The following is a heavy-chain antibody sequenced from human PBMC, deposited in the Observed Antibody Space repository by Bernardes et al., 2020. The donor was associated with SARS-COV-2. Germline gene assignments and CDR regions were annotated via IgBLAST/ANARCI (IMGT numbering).Heavy chain of an antibody. V-gene: IGHV4-59*11. CDR2: IFHSGST. D-gene: IGHD3-3*01. J-gene: IGHJ6*02. CDR3: ARDRMRGTTIAGVVRRSSGGGMDV. Sequence: SETLSLTCTVSGSSISRHYWGWIRQPPGKGLEWMGFIFHSGSTGYNPSLERRVPISVDPSKNQFSLRLSPVTAADTAVYYCARDRMRGTTIAGVVRRSSGGGMDVWGQGTTVIVSS. CDR1: GSSISRHY.